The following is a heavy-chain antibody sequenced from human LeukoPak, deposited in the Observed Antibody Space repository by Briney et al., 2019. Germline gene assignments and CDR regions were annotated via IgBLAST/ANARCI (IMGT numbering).Heavy chain of an antibody. CDR2: INGDGSST. CDR1: GFTFSSYY. CDR3: ARRNAGGLVDG. V-gene: IGHV3-74*01. D-gene: IGHD3-16*01. Sequence: GGSLRLSCAASGFTFSSYYMHWVRQAPGKGLVWISRINGDGSSTTYADSVKGRFTISRDNAKNTLFLQMNSLRAEDTAVYYCARRNAGGLVDGWGQGTLVTVSS. J-gene: IGHJ5*02.